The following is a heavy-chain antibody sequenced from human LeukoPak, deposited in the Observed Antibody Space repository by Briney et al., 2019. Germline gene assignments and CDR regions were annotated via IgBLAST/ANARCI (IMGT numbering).Heavy chain of an antibody. CDR1: GGSISSGGYS. CDR2: INHSGST. D-gene: IGHD6-13*01. V-gene: IGHV4-34*01. J-gene: IGHJ5*02. CDR3: ARLGSSWPKRGWFDP. Sequence: SETLSLTCAVSGGSISSGGYSWSWIRQPPGKGLEWIGEINHSGSTNYNPSLKSRVTISVDTSKNQFSLKLSSVTAADTAAYYCARLGSSWPKRGWFDPWGQGTLVTVSP.